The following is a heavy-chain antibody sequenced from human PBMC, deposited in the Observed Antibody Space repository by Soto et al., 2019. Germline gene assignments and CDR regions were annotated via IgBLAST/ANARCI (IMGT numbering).Heavy chain of an antibody. J-gene: IGHJ5*01. CDR2: IYRNGST. D-gene: IGHD1-7*01. CDR1: VFSFTSKNC. CDR3: ARTDTGTSVDS. V-gene: IGHV4-4*02. Sequence: SDTLSLTCSFSVFSFTSKNCCACVRHPPGQGLEWIGEIYRNGSTNYNTSLKIRVNISLDKSENQFSLKATSLTAEDTAVYYCARTDTGTSVDSWCQGTLVTVSS.